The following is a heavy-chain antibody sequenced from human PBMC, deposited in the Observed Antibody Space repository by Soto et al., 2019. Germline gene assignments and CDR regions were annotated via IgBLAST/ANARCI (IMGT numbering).Heavy chain of an antibody. CDR1: GFTFSSYG. Sequence: GGSLRLSCAASGFTFSSYGMHWVRQAPCKGLEWVAVIWYDGSNKYYADSVKGRFTISRDNSKNTLYLQMNSLRAEDTAVYYCAPHPHDSSSSLVPYWGQGTLVTVSS. CDR3: APHPHDSSSSLVPY. J-gene: IGHJ1*01. D-gene: IGHD6-6*01. CDR2: IWYDGSNK. V-gene: IGHV3-33*01.